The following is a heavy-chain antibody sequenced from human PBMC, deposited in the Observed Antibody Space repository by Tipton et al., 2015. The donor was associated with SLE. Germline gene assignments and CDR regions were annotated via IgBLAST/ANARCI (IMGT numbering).Heavy chain of an antibody. D-gene: IGHD2-21*02. J-gene: IGHJ6*03. CDR1: GGSVSSSSYY. Sequence: TLSLTCTVSGGSVSSSSYYWTWIRQPPGKGLEWIGEINHSGSTNYHPSLKSRVTISVDTSKNQFSLKLNSVTAADTAVYYCARVRFAGACDFDYYMDVWGRGTTVRVS. CDR2: INHSGST. CDR3: ARVRFAGACDFDYYMDV. V-gene: IGHV4-39*01.